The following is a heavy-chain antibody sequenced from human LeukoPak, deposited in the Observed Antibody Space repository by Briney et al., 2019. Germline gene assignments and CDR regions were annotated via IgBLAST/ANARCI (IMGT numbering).Heavy chain of an antibody. CDR1: GFTFSSYS. J-gene: IGHJ4*02. CDR2: ISSSSSTI. D-gene: IGHD3-10*01. V-gene: IGHV3-48*04. Sequence: GGSLRLSCAASGFTFSSYSMNWVRQAPGKGLEWVSYISSSSSTIYYADSVKGRFTISRDNAKNSLYLQMNSLRAEDTAVYYCARYYYGSGDYYLDYWGQGTLVTVSS. CDR3: ARYYYGSGDYYLDY.